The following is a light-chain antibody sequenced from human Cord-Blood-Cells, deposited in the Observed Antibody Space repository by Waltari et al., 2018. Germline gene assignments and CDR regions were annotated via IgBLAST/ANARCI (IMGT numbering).Light chain of an antibody. Sequence: QSVLTQPASVSGSPGQTIPISSTGTSSDVGGYNYVSWYQQHPGNAPKRMIYDVGYRPSGVSNRFAASRSGYTASLTITGLRAEDEGDYYCSSYTRSSTYVFGTGTKVTVL. V-gene: IGLV2-14*03. CDR2: DVG. J-gene: IGLJ1*01. CDR1: SSDVGGYNY. CDR3: SSYTRSSTYV.